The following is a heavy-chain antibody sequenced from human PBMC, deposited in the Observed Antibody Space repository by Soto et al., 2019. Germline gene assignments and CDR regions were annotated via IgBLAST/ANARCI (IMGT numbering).Heavy chain of an antibody. V-gene: IGHV1-18*01. D-gene: IGHD6-13*01. Sequence: VQLVQSPAEVKKSGASVKVSCQTSGYSFTTYGTSWVRQAPGQGLEWIGRISAYKGHTIYAQEFQDRVTMTTDTSTSTAYMELRSLRYDDTAIYYCARGRGSSSWFEISHYFDTWGQGTLVTVSS. CDR2: ISAYKGHT. CDR1: GYSFTTYG. J-gene: IGHJ4*02. CDR3: ARGRGSSSWFEISHYFDT.